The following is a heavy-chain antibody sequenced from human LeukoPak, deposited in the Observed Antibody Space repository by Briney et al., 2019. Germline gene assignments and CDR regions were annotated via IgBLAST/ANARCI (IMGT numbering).Heavy chain of an antibody. Sequence: ASVKVSCKASGYTFTGYYMHWVRQAPGQGLEWMGWINPNSGGTNYAQKFQGGVTMTRDTSISTAYMELSRLRSDDTAVYYCARWQRLVRIGDHYYGMDVWGQGTTVTVSS. CDR3: ARWQRLVRIGDHYYGMDV. J-gene: IGHJ6*02. CDR2: INPNSGGT. CDR1: GYTFTGYY. V-gene: IGHV1-2*02. D-gene: IGHD6-13*01.